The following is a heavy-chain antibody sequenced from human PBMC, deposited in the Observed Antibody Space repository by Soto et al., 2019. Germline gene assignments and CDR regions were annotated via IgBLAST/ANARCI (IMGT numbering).Heavy chain of an antibody. D-gene: IGHD5-12*01. CDR3: ALIGIYSGYDYGQDNWFDP. CDR1: GFSLSTSEVG. J-gene: IGHJ5*02. Sequence: SAPTPVNHTQPLTLTCTFSGFSLSTSEVGVGWIRQPPGKALEWLALIYWDDDKRYSPSLKSRLTITKDTSKNQVVLTMTNMDPVDTATYYCALIGIYSGYDYGQDNWFDPWGQGTLVTVSS. CDR2: IYWDDDK. V-gene: IGHV2-5*02.